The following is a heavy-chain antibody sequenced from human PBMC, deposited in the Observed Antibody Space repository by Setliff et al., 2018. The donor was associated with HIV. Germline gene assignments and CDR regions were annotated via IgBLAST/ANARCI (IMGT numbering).Heavy chain of an antibody. D-gene: IGHD1-26*01. J-gene: IGHJ6*02. CDR2: IKQDGSEK. CDR1: GFTFGSYW. V-gene: IGHV3-7*01. CDR3: ARPTNIDTLYYGSQTFYMYYYGLDV. Sequence: LRLSCAASGFTFGSYWMSWVRQAPGKGLEWVANIKQDGSEKYYVDSVKGRSTISRDNAKNSLYLQMNSLRADDTAVYFCARPTNIDTLYYGSQTFYMYYYGLDVWGQGTTVTVSS.